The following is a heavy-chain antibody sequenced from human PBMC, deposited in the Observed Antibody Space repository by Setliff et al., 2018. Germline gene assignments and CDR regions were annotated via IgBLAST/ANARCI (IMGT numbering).Heavy chain of an antibody. V-gene: IGHV3-23*01. Sequence: GGSLRLSCTASGFTFSSYAMSWVRQAPGKGLEWVSSIGDSGNSAYYADSVKGRFTISRDNSKNTVYVQMNSLRAEDTAVYYCVRPLEYWGQGTLVTVSS. J-gene: IGHJ4*02. CDR1: GFTFSSYA. CDR3: VRPLEY. CDR2: IGDSGNSA. D-gene: IGHD6-6*01.